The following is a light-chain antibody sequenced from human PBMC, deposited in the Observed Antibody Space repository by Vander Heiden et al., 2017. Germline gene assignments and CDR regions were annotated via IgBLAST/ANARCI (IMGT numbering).Light chain of an antibody. J-gene: IGKJ1*01. CDR1: QGVSTY. CDR2: AAT. CDR3: EQSYSTPGT. Sequence: DIQMTQSPSSLFASVGDTVTITCRASQGVSTYLNWYQQKPGKARKLLIYAATSLQSGVPSRFSGSGSGTDFTLNISSLQPEDFASYYCEQSYSTPGTFGQGTKVEIK. V-gene: IGKV1-39*01.